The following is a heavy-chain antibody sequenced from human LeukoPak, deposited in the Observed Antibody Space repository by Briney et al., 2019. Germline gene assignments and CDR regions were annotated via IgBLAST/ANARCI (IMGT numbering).Heavy chain of an antibody. CDR3: ASSMVRGVTGRGPIFS. Sequence: KASETLSLTCAVYGGSFSGYYWSWIRQPPGKGLEWIGEINHSGSTNYNPSLKSRVTISVDTSKNQFSLKLSSVTAADTAVYYCASSMVRGVTGRGPIFSWGQGTLVTVSS. CDR2: INHSGST. J-gene: IGHJ4*02. CDR1: GGSFSGYY. D-gene: IGHD3-10*01. V-gene: IGHV4-34*01.